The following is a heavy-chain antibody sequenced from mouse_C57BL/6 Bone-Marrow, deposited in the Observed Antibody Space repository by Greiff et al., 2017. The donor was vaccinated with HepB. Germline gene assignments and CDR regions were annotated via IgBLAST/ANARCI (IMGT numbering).Heavy chain of an antibody. J-gene: IGHJ4*01. CDR2: IWSGGST. CDR3: ARSMVTTWDYAMDY. CDR1: GFSLTSYG. Sequence: VQLVESGPGLVQPSQSLSITCTVSGFSLTSYGVHWVRQSPGKGLEWLGVIWSGGSTDYNAAFISRLSISKDNSKSQVFFKMNSLQADDTAIYYCARSMVTTWDYAMDYWGQGTSVTVSS. V-gene: IGHV2-2*01. D-gene: IGHD2-3*01.